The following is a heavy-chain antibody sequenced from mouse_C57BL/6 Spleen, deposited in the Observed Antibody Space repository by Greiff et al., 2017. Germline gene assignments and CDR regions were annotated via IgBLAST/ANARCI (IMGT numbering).Heavy chain of an antibody. CDR3: ARTTVVDWYFDV. V-gene: IGHV1-82*01. J-gene: IGHJ1*03. D-gene: IGHD1-1*01. Sequence: QVQLKESGPELVKPGASVKISCKASGYAFSSSWMNWVKQRPGKGLEWIGRIYPGDGDTNYNGKFKGKATLTADKSSSTAYMQLSSLTSEDSAVYFCARTTVVDWYFDVWGTGTTVTVSS. CDR1: GYAFSSSW. CDR2: IYPGDGDT.